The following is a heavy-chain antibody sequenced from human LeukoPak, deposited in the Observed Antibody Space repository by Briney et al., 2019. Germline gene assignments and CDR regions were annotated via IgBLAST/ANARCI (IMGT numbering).Heavy chain of an antibody. CDR2: IYHSGST. Sequence: SETLSLTCAVSGYSISSGYYWGWIRQPPGKGLEWIGSIYHSGSTYYNPSLRSRVTISVDTSKNQFSLKLSSVTAADTAVYYCARPGRGYGDYFFDYWGQGTLVTVSS. J-gene: IGHJ4*02. D-gene: IGHD4-17*01. CDR1: GYSISSGYY. V-gene: IGHV4-38-2*01. CDR3: ARPGRGYGDYFFDY.